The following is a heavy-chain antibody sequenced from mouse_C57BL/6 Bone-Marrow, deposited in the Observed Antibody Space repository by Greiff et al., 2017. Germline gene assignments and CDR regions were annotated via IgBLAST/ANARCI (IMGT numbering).Heavy chain of an antibody. CDR3: ARPGRLTWFAY. V-gene: IGHV5-12*01. CDR1: GFTFSDYY. CDR2: ISNGGGST. J-gene: IGHJ3*01. D-gene: IGHD2-4*01. Sequence: EVQRVESGGGLVQPGGSLKLSCAASGFTFSDYYMYWVRQTPEKRLEWVAYISNGGGSTYYPDTVKGRFTISSDNAKNTLYLQMSRLKSEDTAMYYCARPGRLTWFAYWGQGTLVTVSA.